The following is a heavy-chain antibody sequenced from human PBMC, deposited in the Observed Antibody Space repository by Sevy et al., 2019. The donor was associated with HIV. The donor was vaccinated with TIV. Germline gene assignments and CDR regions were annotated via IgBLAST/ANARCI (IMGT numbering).Heavy chain of an antibody. CDR2: ISYDGSNK. CDR3: AKDSTAVAAFDY. J-gene: IGHJ4*02. D-gene: IGHD6-19*01. Sequence: GGSLRLSCAASGFTFSSYGMHWARQAPGKGLEWVAVISYDGSNKYYADSVKGRFTISRDNSKNTLYLQMNSLRAEDTAVYYCAKDSTAVAAFDYWGQGTLVTVSS. CDR1: GFTFSSYG. V-gene: IGHV3-30*18.